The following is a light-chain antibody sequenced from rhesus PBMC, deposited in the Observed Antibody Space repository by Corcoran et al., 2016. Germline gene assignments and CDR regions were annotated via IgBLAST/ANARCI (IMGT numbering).Light chain of an antibody. CDR1: QSISSW. CDR3: QQRNSYPRT. CDR2: KAS. J-gene: IGKJ1*01. Sequence: DIQMTQSPSSLSASVGDTVTITCRASQSISSWLDWYQQKPGKAPKLLIYKASSLQSGVPSRFSGSGAGTDFTLTISSLQPEDFATYYCQQRNSYPRTFGQGTKVEIK. V-gene: IGKV1-22*01.